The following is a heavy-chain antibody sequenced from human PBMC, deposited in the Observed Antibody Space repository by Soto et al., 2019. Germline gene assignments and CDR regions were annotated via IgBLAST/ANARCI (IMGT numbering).Heavy chain of an antibody. V-gene: IGHV1-69*02. CDR2: IIPILGIA. Sequence: QVQLVQSGAEVKKPGSSVKVSCKASGGTFSSYTISWVRQAPGQGLEWMGRIIPILGIANYAQKFQGRVTITADKSTSTADMELSRLRSEDTAVYYCARINSPGGYDSHYYGMDVWGQGTTVTVSS. J-gene: IGHJ6*02. D-gene: IGHD5-12*01. CDR1: GGTFSSYT. CDR3: ARINSPGGYDSHYYGMDV.